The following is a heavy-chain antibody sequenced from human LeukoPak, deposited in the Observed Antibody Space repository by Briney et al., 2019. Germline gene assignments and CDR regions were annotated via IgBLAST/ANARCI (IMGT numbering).Heavy chain of an antibody. CDR3: ARVSGXXYVWGSYRY. CDR2: IIPILGIA. Sequence: SVKVSCKASGGTFSSYAISWVRQAPGQGLEWMGRIIPILGIANYAQKFQGRVTITADKSTSTAYMELSSLRSEDTAVYYCARVSGXXYVWGSYRYWGQGTLVTVSS. V-gene: IGHV1-69*04. CDR1: GGTFSSYA. D-gene: IGHD3-16*02. J-gene: IGHJ4*02.